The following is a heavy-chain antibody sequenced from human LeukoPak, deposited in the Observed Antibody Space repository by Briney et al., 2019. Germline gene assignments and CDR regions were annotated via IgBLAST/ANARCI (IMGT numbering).Heavy chain of an antibody. D-gene: IGHD3-10*01. V-gene: IGHV4-34*01. J-gene: IGHJ6*02. CDR2: INHSGST. CDR3: ARTGYMVRGVIRYYYGMDV. CDR1: GGSFSGYY. Sequence: KPSETLSLTCAVYGGSFSGYYWSWIREPPGKGLEWIGEINHSGSTNYNPSLKSRVTISVDTSKNQCSLKLSSVTAADTAVYYCARTGYMVRGVIRYYYGMDVWGQGTTVTVSS.